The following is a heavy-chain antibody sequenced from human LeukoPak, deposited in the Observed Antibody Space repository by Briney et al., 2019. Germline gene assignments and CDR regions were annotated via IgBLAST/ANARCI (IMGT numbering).Heavy chain of an antibody. V-gene: IGHV3-66*01. CDR2: IYSGGST. CDR3: AKGSDYYYYGMDV. Sequence: PGGSLRLSCAASGFTVSSNYMSWVRRAPGKGLEWVSVIYSGGSTYYADSVKGRFTISRDNSKNTLYLQMNSLRAEDTAVYYCAKGSDYYYYGMDVWGQGTTVTVSS. CDR1: GFTVSSNY. J-gene: IGHJ6*02.